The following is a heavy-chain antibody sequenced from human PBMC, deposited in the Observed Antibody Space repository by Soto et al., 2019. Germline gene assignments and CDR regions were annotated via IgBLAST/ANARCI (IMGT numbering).Heavy chain of an antibody. J-gene: IGHJ4*02. Sequence: GESLKISCKGSGYSFTSYWIGWVRQMPGKGLEWMGIIYPGDSDTRYSPSFQGQVTISADKSISTAYLQWGSLKAPDTAMYYCARIDYYDSSGYRQLMAYWGQGTLVTVSS. V-gene: IGHV5-51*01. CDR1: GYSFTSYW. D-gene: IGHD3-22*01. CDR3: ARIDYYDSSGYRQLMAY. CDR2: IYPGDSDT.